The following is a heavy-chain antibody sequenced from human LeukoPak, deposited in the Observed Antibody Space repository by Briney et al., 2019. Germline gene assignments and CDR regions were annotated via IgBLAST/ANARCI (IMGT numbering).Heavy chain of an antibody. V-gene: IGHV3-23*01. D-gene: IGHD3-22*01. CDR1: GFTFSSYA. Sequence: GGSLRLSCAASGFTFSSYAMSWVRQAPGKGLEWVSVISGSGGSTYYADSVKGRFTISGDNSKNTLYLQMSSLRAEDTAVYYCVGFLVVITPWGQGTLVTVSS. CDR2: ISGSGGST. J-gene: IGHJ5*02. CDR3: VGFLVVITP.